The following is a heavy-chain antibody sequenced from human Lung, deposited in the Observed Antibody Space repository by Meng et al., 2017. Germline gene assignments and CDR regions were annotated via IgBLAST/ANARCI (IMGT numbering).Heavy chain of an antibody. D-gene: IGHD3-22*01. CDR1: GFTLSNAW. Sequence: HLGGSGGDLGGPGGSLRLSCAASGFTLSNAWMSWVRQAPGKGLEWVGRIKRKTDGETADYAAPVKGRFTISRDDSQNTLFLQMNSLKTEDTAVYYCQWLSTHPPDQWGQGTLVTVSS. V-gene: IGHV3-15*01. J-gene: IGHJ4*01. CDR2: IKRKTDGETA. CDR3: QWLSTHPPDQ.